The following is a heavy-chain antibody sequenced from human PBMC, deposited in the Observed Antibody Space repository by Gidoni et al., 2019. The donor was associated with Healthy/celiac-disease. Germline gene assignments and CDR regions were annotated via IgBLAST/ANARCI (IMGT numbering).Heavy chain of an antibody. CDR2: ISWNSGSR. Sequence: EVQLVESGGGLVQPGRSLRLSCAASGFTFADSAMHWVRRAPGKGLEWVSGISWNSGSRGYADSVKGRFTISRDNAKNSLYLQMNSLRAEDTALYYCAKSLYYYDSSGYYSWDAFDIWGQGTMVTVSS. V-gene: IGHV3-9*01. CDR3: AKSLYYYDSSGYYSWDAFDI. CDR1: GFTFADSA. J-gene: IGHJ3*02. D-gene: IGHD3-22*01.